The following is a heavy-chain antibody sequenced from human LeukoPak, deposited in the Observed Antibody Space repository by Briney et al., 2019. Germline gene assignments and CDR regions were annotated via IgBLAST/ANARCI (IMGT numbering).Heavy chain of an antibody. CDR1: GYTFSSYD. Sequence: ASVKVSCKASGYTFSSYDISWVRQAPGQGLEWMGWISSDNDKTNYGQKFQGRVTMTTDTSTTTVYMELRSLRSDDTAVYYCARGRIITIYGVDHHDAYDFWGQGTMVTVSS. CDR3: ARGRIITIYGVDHHDAYDF. V-gene: IGHV1-18*01. J-gene: IGHJ3*01. CDR2: ISSDNDKT. D-gene: IGHD3-3*01.